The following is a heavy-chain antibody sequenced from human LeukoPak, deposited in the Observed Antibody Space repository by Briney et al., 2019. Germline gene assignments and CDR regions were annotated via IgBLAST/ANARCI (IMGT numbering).Heavy chain of an antibody. CDR1: GFTFSSYS. CDR3: AKDWTGTTPDAFDI. J-gene: IGHJ3*02. D-gene: IGHD1-1*01. CDR2: ISSSSAYI. Sequence: GGSVRLSCAASGFTFSSYSMNWVRQAPGKGLEWVSSISSSSAYIYYADSMKGRFTISRDNSKNTLYLQMNSLRAEDTAVYYCAKDWTGTTPDAFDIWGQGTLVTVSS. V-gene: IGHV3-21*04.